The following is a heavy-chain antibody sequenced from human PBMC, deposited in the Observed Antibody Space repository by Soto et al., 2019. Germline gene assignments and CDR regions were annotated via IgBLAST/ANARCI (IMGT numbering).Heavy chain of an antibody. D-gene: IGHD4-4*01. Sequence: ETLSLTCTASGGSISDYYWSWIRQPAGKGLEWIGRIYTSGSTTYHPSLKSRVTMSVDTSKNQFSLKLSSVTAADTAVYYCARSPSSPTTVKPDYYGMDVWGLGTTVTVSS. CDR1: GGSISDYY. J-gene: IGHJ6*02. V-gene: IGHV4-4*07. CDR3: ARSPSSPTTVKPDYYGMDV. CDR2: IYTSGST.